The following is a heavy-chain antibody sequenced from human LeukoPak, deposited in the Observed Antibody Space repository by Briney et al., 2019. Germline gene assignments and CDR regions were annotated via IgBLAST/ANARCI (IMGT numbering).Heavy chain of an antibody. J-gene: IGHJ6*04. V-gene: IGHV1-69*01. CDR2: IIPIFGTA. CDR1: GGTFSSYA. Sequence: SVKVSCKASGGTFSSYAISWVRQAPGQGLEWMGGIIPIFGTANYAQKFQGRVTITADESTSTAYMELSSLRSEDTAVYYCASGGSGWYNRYYYYYYGMGVWGKGTTVTVSS. D-gene: IGHD6-19*01. CDR3: ASGGSGWYNRYYYYYYGMGV.